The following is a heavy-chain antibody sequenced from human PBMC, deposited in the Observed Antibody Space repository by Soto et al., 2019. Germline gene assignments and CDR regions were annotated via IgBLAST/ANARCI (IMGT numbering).Heavy chain of an antibody. CDR2: IYYSGNT. D-gene: IGHD6-13*01. Sequence: PSETLSLTCTVSGGSISSYYWSWIRQPPGKGLEWIGYIYYSGNTNYNPSLKSRVTISVDTSKNQFSLKLSSVTAADTAVYYCARHVPYSSNWPDFDYWGQGTLVTVSS. J-gene: IGHJ4*02. CDR1: GGSISSYY. CDR3: ARHVPYSSNWPDFDY. V-gene: IGHV4-59*08.